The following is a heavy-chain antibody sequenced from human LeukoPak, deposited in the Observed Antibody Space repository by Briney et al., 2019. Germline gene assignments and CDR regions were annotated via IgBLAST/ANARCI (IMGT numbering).Heavy chain of an antibody. Sequence: GGSLRLSCEASGFLFEEYGMSWIRQRPGKGLEWVGGISWNGLSIHYADSVKGRFTISRDDAKKSLFLHMDGLSAEDTAFYYCARRGGYCSGDCYPDNWGQGTLVIVSS. J-gene: IGHJ4*02. D-gene: IGHD2-21*02. CDR2: ISWNGLSI. CDR1: GFLFEEYG. CDR3: ARRGGYCSGDCYPDN. V-gene: IGHV3-20*04.